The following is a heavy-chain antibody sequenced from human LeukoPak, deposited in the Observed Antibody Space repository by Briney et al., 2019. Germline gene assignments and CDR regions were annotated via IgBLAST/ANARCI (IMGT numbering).Heavy chain of an antibody. CDR3: ARDQYYYDSSGYLTFDY. J-gene: IGHJ4*02. V-gene: IGHV4-4*07. CDR1: GVSISSYY. D-gene: IGHD3-22*01. CDR2: IHTSGST. Sequence: PSETLSLTCNVSGVSISSYYWSWIRQPAGKGLEWIGRIHTSGSTNYNPSLKSRVTMSVDTSKNQSSLKLSSVTAADTAVYYCARDQYYYDSSGYLTFDYWGQGTLVTVSS.